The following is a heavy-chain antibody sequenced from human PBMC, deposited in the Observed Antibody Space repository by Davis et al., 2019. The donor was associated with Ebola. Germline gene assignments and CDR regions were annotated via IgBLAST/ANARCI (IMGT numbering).Heavy chain of an antibody. CDR2: IWYDGTNE. V-gene: IGHV3-33*06. CDR1: GFTFDNFW. J-gene: IGHJ2*01. CDR3: AKGDGDYEWNWYFDL. Sequence: GGSLRLSCAASGFTFDNFWMSWVRQAPGKGLEWVAVIWYDGTNEYHADSVKGRFTISSDNSKNTLYLQMNSLRAEDTAVYYCAKGDGDYEWNWYFDLWGRGTLVTVSS. D-gene: IGHD4-17*01.